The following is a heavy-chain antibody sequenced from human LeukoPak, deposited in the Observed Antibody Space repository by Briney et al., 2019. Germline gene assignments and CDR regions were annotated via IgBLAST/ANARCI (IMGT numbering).Heavy chain of an antibody. D-gene: IGHD2-21*02. Sequence: SVKVSCKASGGTFSSYAISWVRQAPGQGLEWMGRIIPILGIPNYAQKFQGRVTITPDKSTTTAYMELSSLRSEDTAVYYCATEAIVVVTARDYWHFDLWGRGTLVTVSS. CDR3: ATEAIVVVTARDYWHFDL. CDR2: IIPILGIP. V-gene: IGHV1-69*04. CDR1: GGTFSSYA. J-gene: IGHJ2*01.